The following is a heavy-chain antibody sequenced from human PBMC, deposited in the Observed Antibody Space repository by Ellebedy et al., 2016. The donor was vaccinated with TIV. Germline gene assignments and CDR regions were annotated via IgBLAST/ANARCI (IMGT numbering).Heavy chain of an antibody. D-gene: IGHD6-13*01. CDR2: IYYSGST. J-gene: IGHJ3*02. CDR1: GGSISSSSYY. Sequence: SETLSLXCTVSGGSISSSSYYWGWIRQPPGKGLEWIGSIYYSGSTYYNPSLKSRVTISVDTSKNQFSLKLSFVTAADTAVYYCAREGSSSWYYGAFDIWGQGTMVTVSS. CDR3: AREGSSSWYYGAFDI. V-gene: IGHV4-39*07.